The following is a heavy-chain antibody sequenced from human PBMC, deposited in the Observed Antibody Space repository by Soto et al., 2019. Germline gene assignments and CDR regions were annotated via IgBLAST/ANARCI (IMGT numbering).Heavy chain of an antibody. CDR3: AKDRIKSGVMVACDI. D-gene: IGHD2-21*01. CDR1: GFTFSSYG. J-gene: IGHJ3*02. CDR2: ISYDGSNE. V-gene: IGHV3-30*18. Sequence: QVQLVESGGGVVQPGRSLRLSCAASGFTFSSYGMHWVRQAPGKGLEWVAVISYDGSNEDYADSVKGRFTISRDNSKNTLYLQMNSLRAEDTAVYYCAKDRIKSGVMVACDIWGQGTMVTVSS.